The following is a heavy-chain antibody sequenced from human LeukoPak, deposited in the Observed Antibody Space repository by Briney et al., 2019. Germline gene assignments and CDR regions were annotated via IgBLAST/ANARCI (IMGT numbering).Heavy chain of an antibody. CDR3: ASNPMVRGVIRWYYMDV. V-gene: IGHV3-11*04. Sequence: SGGSLRLSCAASGFTGSDYYMSWIRQAPGKGLEWVSYISSSGSTIYYADSVKGRFTISRDNAKNSLYLQTNSLRAEDTAVYYCASNPMVRGVIRWYYMDVWGKGTTVTVSS. CDR1: GFTGSDYY. J-gene: IGHJ6*03. D-gene: IGHD3-10*01. CDR2: ISSSGSTI.